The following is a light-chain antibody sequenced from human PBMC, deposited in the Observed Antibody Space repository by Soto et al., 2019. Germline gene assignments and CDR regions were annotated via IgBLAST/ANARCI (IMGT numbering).Light chain of an antibody. CDR1: SDDVGAYNS. Sequence: QSVLAQPASVSGSPGQSITISCTGTSDDVGAYNSVSWYQQLPHKAPQVILYKGTQRPSGVSSRFSGSTSGNAASLTISGLQAEEEAEYFCCSSEPESTYVFGTGTKVTV. V-gene: IGLV2-23*01. CDR2: KGT. CDR3: CSSEPESTYV. J-gene: IGLJ1*01.